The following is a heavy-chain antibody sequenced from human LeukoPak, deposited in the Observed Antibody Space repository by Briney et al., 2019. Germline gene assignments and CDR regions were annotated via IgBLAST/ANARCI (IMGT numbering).Heavy chain of an antibody. CDR2: IYHSGST. D-gene: IGHD2-8*01. CDR3: ARGSGPTHRSLIFDY. J-gene: IGHJ4*02. Sequence: SQTLSLTCAVSGGSISSGGYSWSWIRQPPGRGLEWIGYIYHSGSTYYNPSLKSRVTISVDRSKNQFSLKLSSVTAADAAVYYCARGSGPTHRSLIFDYWGQGTLVTVSS. V-gene: IGHV4-30-2*01. CDR1: GGSISSGGYS.